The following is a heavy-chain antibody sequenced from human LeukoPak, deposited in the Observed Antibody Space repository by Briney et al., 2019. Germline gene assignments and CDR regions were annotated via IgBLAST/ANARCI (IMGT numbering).Heavy chain of an antibody. CDR3: ARVGVVAPPGFDY. CDR2: INPNSGGT. CDR1: GYTFTGYY. D-gene: IGHD2-2*01. Sequence: ASVKVSCMASGYTFTGYYMHWVRQAPGQGLEWMVRINPNSGGTNYAQKFQGRVIMTRDTSISTAYMELSRLRSGDTAVYYCARVGVVAPPGFDYWGQGTLVTVSS. J-gene: IGHJ4*02. V-gene: IGHV1-2*06.